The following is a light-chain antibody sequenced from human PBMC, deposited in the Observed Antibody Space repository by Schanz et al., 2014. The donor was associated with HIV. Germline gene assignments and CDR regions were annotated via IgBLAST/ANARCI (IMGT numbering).Light chain of an antibody. V-gene: IGLV2-14*03. CDR3: GALSTSDAPV. J-gene: IGLJ1*01. Sequence: QSALTQPPSASGSPGQSVTISCTGTSSDVGGYNYVSWYQQHPGKAPKLMIYDVTKRPSGVSNRFSGSRSGNTASLTIFGLQPEDEADYYCGALSTSDAPVFGTGTKLTVL. CDR1: SSDVGGYNY. CDR2: DVT.